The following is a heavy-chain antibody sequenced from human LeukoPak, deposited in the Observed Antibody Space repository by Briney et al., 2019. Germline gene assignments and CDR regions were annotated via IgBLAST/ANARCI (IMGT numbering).Heavy chain of an antibody. Sequence: MASETLSLTCAVSGGSISSSNWWSWVRQPPGKGLEWIGEIYHSGSTNYNPSLKSRVTISVDKSKNQFSLKLSSVTAADTAAYYCATTYYDSSGYYSDLFAFDIWGQGTMVTVSS. D-gene: IGHD3-22*01. V-gene: IGHV4-4*02. CDR3: ATTYYDSSGYYSDLFAFDI. CDR1: GGSISSSNW. J-gene: IGHJ3*02. CDR2: IYHSGST.